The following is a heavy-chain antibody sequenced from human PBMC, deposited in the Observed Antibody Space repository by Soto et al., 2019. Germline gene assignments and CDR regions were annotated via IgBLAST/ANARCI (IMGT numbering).Heavy chain of an antibody. CDR3: ARGYYYGSWSYYPTYYYYGMDV. CDR1: GYSFTSYW. Sequence: PGESLKISCKGSGYSFTSYWIGWVRQMPGKGLEWMGIIYPGDSDTRYSPSFQGQVTISADKSISTAYLQWSSLKASDTAMYYCARGYYYGSWSYYPTYYYYGMDVWGQGTTVTVSS. V-gene: IGHV5-51*01. D-gene: IGHD3-10*01. CDR2: IYPGDSDT. J-gene: IGHJ6*02.